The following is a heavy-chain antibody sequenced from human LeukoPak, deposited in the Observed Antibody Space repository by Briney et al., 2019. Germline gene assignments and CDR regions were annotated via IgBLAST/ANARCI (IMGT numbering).Heavy chain of an antibody. CDR3: ASHPNWNLHSIDY. V-gene: IGHV3-48*01. CDR1: GFTFSSYS. CDR2: ISSSSSTI. D-gene: IGHD1-7*01. J-gene: IGHJ4*02. Sequence: PGGSLRLSCAASGFTFSSYSMNWVRQAPGKGLEWVSYISSSSSTIYYADSVKGRFTISRDNAKNSLYLQMNSLRAEDTAVYYCASHPNWNLHSIDYWGQGTLVTVSS.